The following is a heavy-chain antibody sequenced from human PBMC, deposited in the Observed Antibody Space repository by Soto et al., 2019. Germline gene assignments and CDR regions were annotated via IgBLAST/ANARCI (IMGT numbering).Heavy chain of an antibody. V-gene: IGHV4-4*02. CDR1: GGSISSTNW. CDR2: IYHSGST. CDR3: ARDPESGSSLSAY. Sequence: PSETLSLTWAVSGGSISSTNWCTWARQPPGKGLEWIGEIYHSGSTNYNPSLKSRVTISIDKSKNQFSLKLNSVTAADTAVYYCARDPESGSSLSAYWGQGILVTVSS. D-gene: IGHD1-26*01. J-gene: IGHJ4*02.